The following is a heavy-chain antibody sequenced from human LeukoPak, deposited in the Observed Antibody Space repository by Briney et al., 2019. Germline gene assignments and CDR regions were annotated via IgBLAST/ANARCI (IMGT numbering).Heavy chain of an antibody. D-gene: IGHD3-16*01. CDR2: INPSGGTT. CDR3: AREAWGRSYFDY. J-gene: IGHJ4*02. V-gene: IGHV1-46*01. CDR1: GYIFTNYY. Sequence: ASVKVSYKASGYIFTNYYTHWVRQAPGQGLEWMGIINPSGGTTTYAQKFQGRVTVTRDTSATTVYMELSSLRSEDTAVYYCAREAWGRSYFDYWGRGALVTVSS.